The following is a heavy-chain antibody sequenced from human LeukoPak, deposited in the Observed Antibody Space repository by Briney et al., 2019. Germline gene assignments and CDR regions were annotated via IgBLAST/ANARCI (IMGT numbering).Heavy chain of an antibody. Sequence: PGGSLRLSCAASGFTFSSYGMHWVRQAPGKGLEWVAFIRYDGNNKYYADSVKGRFTISRDNSKNTLYLQMNSLRAEDTAVYYCAKEGMAGIRQYFDYWFQGTLVTVSS. V-gene: IGHV3-30*02. D-gene: IGHD5-24*01. CDR2: IRYDGNNK. CDR1: GFTFSSYG. CDR3: AKEGMAGIRQYFDY. J-gene: IGHJ4*02.